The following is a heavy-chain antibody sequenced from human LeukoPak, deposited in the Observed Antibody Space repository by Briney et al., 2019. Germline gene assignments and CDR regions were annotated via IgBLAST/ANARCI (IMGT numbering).Heavy chain of an antibody. Sequence: ASVKVSCKASGGTFSSYAISRVRQAPGQGLEWMGGIIPIFGTANYAQKFQGRVTITADKSTSTAYMELSSLRSEDTAVYYCARRPWFGERNWFDPWGQGTLVTVSS. CDR2: IIPIFGTA. V-gene: IGHV1-69*06. CDR1: GGTFSSYA. J-gene: IGHJ5*02. D-gene: IGHD3-10*01. CDR3: ARRPWFGERNWFDP.